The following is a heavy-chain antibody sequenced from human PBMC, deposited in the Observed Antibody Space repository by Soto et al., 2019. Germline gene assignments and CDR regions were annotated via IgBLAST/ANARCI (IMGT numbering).Heavy chain of an antibody. D-gene: IGHD6-19*01. CDR2: IDPSDSYT. J-gene: IGHJ5*02. CDR1: VNSFTSYR. CDR3: ARHGAVAGTLAGAWFDP. V-gene: IGHV5-10-1*01. Sequence: PGESLKISYKSSVNSFTSYRISWVRQMPGKGLEWMGRIDPSDSYTNYSPSFQGHVTISADKSISTAYLQWSSLKASDTAMYYCARHGAVAGTLAGAWFDPWGQGTLVIVSS.